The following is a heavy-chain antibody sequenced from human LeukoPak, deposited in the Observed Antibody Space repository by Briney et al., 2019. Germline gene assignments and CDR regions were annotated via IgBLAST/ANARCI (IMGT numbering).Heavy chain of an antibody. CDR3: ARHGGITIYGGAQPGGAFDI. D-gene: IGHD3-3*01. CDR2: IIPIFATA. Sequence: SVKVSCKSSGGTFSSYAVSWVRQAPGQGLEWMGGIIPIFATAKYAQKFQGRVTITTDESTSTAYMELRSLTSEDTALYYCARHGGITIYGGAQPGGAFDIWGQGTMVTVSS. J-gene: IGHJ3*02. V-gene: IGHV1-69*05. CDR1: GGTFSSYA.